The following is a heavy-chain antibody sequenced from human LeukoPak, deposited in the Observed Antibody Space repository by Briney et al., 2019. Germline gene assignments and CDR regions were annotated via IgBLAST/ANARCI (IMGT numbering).Heavy chain of an antibody. CDR2: INYSGNT. Sequence: SETLSLTCTVSGGSISSYYWSWIRQPPGKGLEWIGSINYSGNTYYNPSLKSRVTISVDTSRNQFSLKLSSVTAADTALYYCARIDTVVLPSTMFDYWGQGTLVTVSS. CDR3: ARIDTVVLPSTMFDY. J-gene: IGHJ4*02. D-gene: IGHD2-2*01. CDR1: GGSISSYY. V-gene: IGHV4-59*05.